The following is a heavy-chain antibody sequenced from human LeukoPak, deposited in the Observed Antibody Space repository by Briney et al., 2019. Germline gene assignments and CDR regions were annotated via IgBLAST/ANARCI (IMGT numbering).Heavy chain of an antibody. CDR1: GFTVSSNY. CDR3: ARESSGDGIDI. J-gene: IGHJ3*02. Sequence: GGSLRLSCTASGFTVSSNYMNWVRQAPGKGLEWVSVMYSGGNTYYADSVKGRFTISRDISENTLYLQMNSLRAEDTAVYYCARESSGDGIDIWSQGTMVIVSS. V-gene: IGHV3-66*02. CDR2: MYSGGNT.